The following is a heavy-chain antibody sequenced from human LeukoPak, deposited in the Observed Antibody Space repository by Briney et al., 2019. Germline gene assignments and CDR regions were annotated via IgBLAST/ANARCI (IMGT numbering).Heavy chain of an antibody. CDR1: GFTFSSYE. Sequence: GGSLRLSCAASGFTFSSYEMNWVRQAPGKGLEWVAYISSSGSTIYYADSVKGRFTISRDNAKNSLYLQMNSLRAEDTAVYYCARALYYSDSSGYSNWFDPWGPGTLVTVSS. V-gene: IGHV3-48*03. D-gene: IGHD3-22*01. J-gene: IGHJ5*02. CDR3: ARALYYSDSSGYSNWFDP. CDR2: ISSSGSTI.